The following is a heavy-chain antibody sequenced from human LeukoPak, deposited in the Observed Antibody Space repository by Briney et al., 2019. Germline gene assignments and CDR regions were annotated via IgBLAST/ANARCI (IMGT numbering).Heavy chain of an antibody. V-gene: IGHV4-59*08. CDR3: ARRVSWSSGWNDAFDI. CDR1: GGSFSGYY. D-gene: IGHD6-19*01. CDR2: MYYSGST. J-gene: IGHJ3*02. Sequence: SETLSLTCAVYGGSFSGYYWSWIRQPPGKGLEWIGYMYYSGSTKYNPSLKSRVTISVDTSKNQVSLNLSSVTAADTAVYYCARRVSWSSGWNDAFDIWGQGTMVTVSS.